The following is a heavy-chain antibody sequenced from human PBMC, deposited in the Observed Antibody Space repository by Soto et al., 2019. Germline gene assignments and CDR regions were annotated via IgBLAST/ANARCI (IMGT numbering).Heavy chain of an antibody. CDR1: GFTFDDYA. CDR3: AKDSRAGTGLIAY. CDR2: ISWNSGSI. V-gene: IGHV3-9*01. D-gene: IGHD1-1*01. Sequence: EVQLVESGGGLVQPGRSLRLSCAASGFTFDDYAMHWVRQAPGKGLEWVSGISWNSGSIGHADSVKGRFTIPRDNAKNSLYLQMNSLRAEETALYYCAKDSRAGTGLIAYWGQGTLVTVSS. J-gene: IGHJ4*02.